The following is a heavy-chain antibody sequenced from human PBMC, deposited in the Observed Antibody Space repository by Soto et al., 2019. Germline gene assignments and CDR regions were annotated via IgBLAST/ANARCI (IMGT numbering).Heavy chain of an antibody. CDR2: INHSGST. V-gene: IGHV4-34*01. CDR1: GGSPSGYY. J-gene: IGHJ5*02. D-gene: IGHD3-10*01. Sequence: PSESLSLTCAVYGGSPSGYYWSRIRQPPGKGLEWIGEINHSGSTNYNPSLKSRVTISVDTSKNQFSLKLSSVTAADTAVYYCSRGRRMVRGVIIRRFDPWGQGTLVT. CDR3: SRGRRMVRGVIIRRFDP.